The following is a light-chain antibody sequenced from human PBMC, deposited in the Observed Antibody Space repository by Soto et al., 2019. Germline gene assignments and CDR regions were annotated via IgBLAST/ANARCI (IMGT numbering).Light chain of an antibody. Sequence: VLTQSPGILSLSPGERATLSCRASQSVTNSFLAWYQQKPGQAPRLLIYGASSSATGIPDRFSGSGSGTDFNLSINRLEPEDFGVYYCQQYGTSPRTFGRGTKVEI. CDR1: QSVTNSF. CDR2: GAS. V-gene: IGKV3-20*01. CDR3: QQYGTSPRT. J-gene: IGKJ1*01.